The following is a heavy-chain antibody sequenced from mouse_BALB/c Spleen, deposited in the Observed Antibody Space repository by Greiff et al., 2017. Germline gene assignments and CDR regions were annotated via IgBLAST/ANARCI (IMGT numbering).Heavy chain of an antibody. J-gene: IGHJ2*01. V-gene: IGHV14-4*02. Sequence: VQLKESGAELVRSGASVKLSCTASGFNIKDYYMHWVKQRPEQGLEWIGWIDPENGDTEYAPKFQGKATMNADTSSNTAYLQLSSLTSEDTAVYYGNAVDWVITTTFDDWGQGTTLTVAA. CDR2: IDPENGDT. CDR1: GFNIKDYY. D-gene: IGHD2-4*01. CDR3: NAVDWVITTTFDD.